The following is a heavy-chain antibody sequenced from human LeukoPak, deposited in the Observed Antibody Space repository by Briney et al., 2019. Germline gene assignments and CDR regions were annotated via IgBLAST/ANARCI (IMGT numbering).Heavy chain of an antibody. J-gene: IGHJ5*02. Sequence: PGGSLRLSCAASGFTFSSYAMSWVRQAPGKGLEWVSAISGSGGSTYYADSVKGRFTISRDNSKNTLYLQMNSLGAEDTAVYYCAKGGVLRLGFDPWGQGTLVTVSS. V-gene: IGHV3-23*01. CDR3: AKGGVLRLGFDP. D-gene: IGHD3-3*01. CDR1: GFTFSSYA. CDR2: ISGSGGST.